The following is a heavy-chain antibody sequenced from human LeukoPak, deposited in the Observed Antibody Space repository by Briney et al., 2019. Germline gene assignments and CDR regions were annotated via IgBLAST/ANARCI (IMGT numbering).Heavy chain of an antibody. V-gene: IGHV1-69*04. CDR1: GGTFSSYA. Sequence: SVKVSCKASGGTFSSYAISWVRQAPGQGLEWMGRIIPILGIANYAQKFQGRVTITADKSTSTAYMELSSLRSEDTAVYYCAREGSSPTFSQYYFDYWGQGTLVTVSS. CDR2: IIPILGIA. CDR3: AREGSSPTFSQYYFDY. D-gene: IGHD6-13*01. J-gene: IGHJ4*02.